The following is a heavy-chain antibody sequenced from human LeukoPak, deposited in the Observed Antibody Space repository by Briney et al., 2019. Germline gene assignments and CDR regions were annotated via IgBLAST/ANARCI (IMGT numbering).Heavy chain of an antibody. D-gene: IGHD6-6*01. Sequence: SETLSLTCAVYGGSFSGYYWSWIRQPPGKGLEWIGEINHSGSTNYNPSLKSRVTISVDTSKNQFSLKLTSATAADTALYFCARHGVTRGGAATTEYGYWGQGTLVTVSS. CDR2: INHSGST. CDR1: GGSFSGYY. V-gene: IGHV4-34*01. J-gene: IGHJ4*02. CDR3: ARHGVTRGGAATTEYGY.